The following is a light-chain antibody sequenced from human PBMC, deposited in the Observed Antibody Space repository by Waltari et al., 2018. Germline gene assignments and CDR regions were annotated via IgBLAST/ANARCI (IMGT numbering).Light chain of an antibody. CDR2: GSS. J-gene: IGKJ3*01. V-gene: IGKV3-15*01. CDR3: QHYNQWPLT. CDR1: QSVRTN. Sequence: EIVMTQSPATLSVSPGERATLSCRASQSVRTNLAWYQQKAGQAPRLLMHGSSTRATGIPARFSGSGSGTEFTLTISSLQSEDSAVYYCQHYNQWPLTFGPGTKVDIK.